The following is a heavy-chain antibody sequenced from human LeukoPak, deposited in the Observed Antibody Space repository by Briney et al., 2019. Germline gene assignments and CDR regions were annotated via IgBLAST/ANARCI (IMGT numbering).Heavy chain of an antibody. V-gene: IGHV4-38-2*02. CDR3: ARGVYHPRDGVLLWFGELPRPYYFDY. D-gene: IGHD3-10*01. CDR1: GYSISSGYY. Sequence: SETLSLTCTVSGYSISSGYYWGWIRQPPGKGLEWIGEINHSGSTNYNPSLKSRVTISVDTSKNQFSLKLSSVTAADTAVYYRARGVYHPRDGVLLWFGELPRPYYFDYWGQGTLVTVSS. J-gene: IGHJ4*02. CDR2: INHSGST.